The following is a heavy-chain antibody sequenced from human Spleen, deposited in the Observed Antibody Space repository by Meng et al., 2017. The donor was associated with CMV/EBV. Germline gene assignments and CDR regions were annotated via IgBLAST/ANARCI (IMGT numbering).Heavy chain of an antibody. Sequence: GESLKISCAASGFTFSNYCMSWVRRAPGKGLEWVANINQDESDKHFLDSVRGRFTISRDNAKNSLHLQLNSLRAEDTAVYYCASYLQCPLDYWGQGTLVTVSS. J-gene: IGHJ4*02. D-gene: IGHD2-21*01. V-gene: IGHV3-7*01. CDR1: GFTFSNYC. CDR3: ASYLQCPLDY. CDR2: INQDESDK.